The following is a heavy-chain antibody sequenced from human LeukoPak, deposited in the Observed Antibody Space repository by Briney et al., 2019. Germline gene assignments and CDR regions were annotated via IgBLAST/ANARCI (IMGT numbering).Heavy chain of an antibody. CDR1: GFTFKTYT. CDR2: IYGSGSGQT. CDR3: AKDSSGYYYRAYFDY. V-gene: IGHV3-23*01. D-gene: IGHD3-22*01. J-gene: IGHJ4*02. Sequence: GGSLRLSCVGSGFTFKTYTMSWVRQAPGKGLEWVSGIYGSGSGQTFYADSVRGRFTISRDDSRNLVFLHMDSLRVEDTALYYCAKDSSGYYYRAYFDYWGQGTLVTVSS.